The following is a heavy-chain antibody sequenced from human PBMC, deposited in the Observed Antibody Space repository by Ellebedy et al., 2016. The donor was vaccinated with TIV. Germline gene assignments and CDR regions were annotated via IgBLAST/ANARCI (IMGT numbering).Heavy chain of an antibody. Sequence: GESLKISCAASGFTFSSYAMSWVRQAPGKGLEWVSGISGSGGGTYYADSVKGRFTISRDNSKNTLYLQMNSLRAEDTAVYYCARRQVDSGSFYFDYWGQGTLVTVSS. CDR3: ARRQVDSGSFYFDY. V-gene: IGHV3-23*01. D-gene: IGHD1-26*01. J-gene: IGHJ4*02. CDR1: GFTFSSYA. CDR2: ISGSGGGT.